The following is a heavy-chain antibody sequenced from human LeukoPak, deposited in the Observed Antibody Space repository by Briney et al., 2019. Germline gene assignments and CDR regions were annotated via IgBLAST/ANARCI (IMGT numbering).Heavy chain of an antibody. CDR3: ARVSWFPGTSYYYMDV. D-gene: IGHD1-1*01. CDR2: VSDSGTT. Sequence: SETLSLTCTVSGGSISSYYWSWIRQPPGKGLEWFGYVSDSGTTNYNPSLKSRVTISVDTSKIQFSLKLSSVTAADTAVYYCARVSWFPGTSYYYMDVWGKGTTVTVSS. V-gene: IGHV4-59*01. CDR1: GGSISSYY. J-gene: IGHJ6*03.